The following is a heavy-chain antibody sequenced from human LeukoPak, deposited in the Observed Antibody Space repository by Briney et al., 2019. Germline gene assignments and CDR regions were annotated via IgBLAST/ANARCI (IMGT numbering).Heavy chain of an antibody. CDR2: IKQDGSEK. CDR3: ARWGYYGSGSYCFDY. D-gene: IGHD3-10*01. CDR1: GFTFSSYW. Sequence: QSGGSLRLSCAASGFTFSSYWMSWVRQAPGKGLEWVANIKQDGSEKYYVDSVKGRFTISRDNAKNSLYLQMNSLRAEDTAVYFCARWGYYGSGSYCFDYWGQGTLVTVSS. J-gene: IGHJ4*02. V-gene: IGHV3-7*04.